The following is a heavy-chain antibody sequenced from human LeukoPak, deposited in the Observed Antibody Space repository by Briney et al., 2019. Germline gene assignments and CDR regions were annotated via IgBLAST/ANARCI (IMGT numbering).Heavy chain of an antibody. CDR3: ARDKGSSSTSQEFDY. J-gene: IGHJ4*02. V-gene: IGHV3-21*01. CDR1: GFTFSSYS. Sequence: PGGSLRLSCAASGFTFSSYSMNWVRQAPGKGLEWVSSISSSSSYIYYADSVKGRFTISRDNAKNSLYLQMSSLRAEDTAVYYCARDKGSSSTSQEFDYWGQGTLVTVSS. CDR2: ISSSSSYI. D-gene: IGHD2-2*01.